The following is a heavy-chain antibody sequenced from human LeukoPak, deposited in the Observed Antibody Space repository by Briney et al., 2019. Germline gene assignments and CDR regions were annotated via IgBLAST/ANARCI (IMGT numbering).Heavy chain of an antibody. CDR2: VFYNGAT. CDR3: AREGGSSWPGVIDY. CDR1: GGSISSSIYY. Sequence: SETLSLTCIVSGGSISSSIYYWAWVRQPPGKGLEWIGIVFYNGATQYSPSLRSRVTISIDTSTNQFSLKLSSVTAADTAVYYCAREGGSSWPGVIDYWGQGTLVTVSS. D-gene: IGHD6-13*01. J-gene: IGHJ4*02. V-gene: IGHV4-39*07.